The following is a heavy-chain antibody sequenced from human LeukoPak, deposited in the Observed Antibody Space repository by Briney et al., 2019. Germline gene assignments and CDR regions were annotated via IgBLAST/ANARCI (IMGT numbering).Heavy chain of an antibody. CDR3: ARQSRPGYFGY. J-gene: IGHJ4*02. CDR1: GFIFSTYS. CDR2: ISSSSSTI. Sequence: PGGSLRLSCEASGFIFSTYSMNWVRQAPGKGLEWVSYISSSSSTIYYADSVKGRFTISRDNAKNSLSLQMNSLRAEDTAVFYCARQSRPGYFGYWGRGTVVTVSS. V-gene: IGHV3-48*01.